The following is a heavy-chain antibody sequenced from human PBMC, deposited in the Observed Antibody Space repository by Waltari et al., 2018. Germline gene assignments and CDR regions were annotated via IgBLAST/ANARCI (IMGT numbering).Heavy chain of an antibody. CDR1: GFTFTSSA. Sequence: QMQLVQSGPEVKKPGTSVKVSCKASGFTFTSSAVQWVRQARGQRLEWIGWIVVGSGNTNYAQKFQERVTITRDMSTSTAYMELSSLRSEDTAVYYCAALPLQLWSFYYWGQGTLVTVSS. J-gene: IGHJ4*02. CDR2: IVVGSGNT. V-gene: IGHV1-58*01. D-gene: IGHD5-18*01. CDR3: AALPLQLWSFYY.